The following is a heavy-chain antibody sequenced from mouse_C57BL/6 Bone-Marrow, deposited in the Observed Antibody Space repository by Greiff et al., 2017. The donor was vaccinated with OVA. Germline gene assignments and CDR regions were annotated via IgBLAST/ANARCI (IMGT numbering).Heavy chain of an antibody. D-gene: IGHD2-10*01. CDR1: GYTFTSYW. Sequence: QVQLKQPGAELVMPGASVKLSCKASGYTFTSYWMHWVKQRPGQGLEWIGEIDPSDSYTNYNQKFKGKSTLTVDKSSSTAYMQLSSLTSEDSAVYYCARVLLGNYFDYWGQGTTLTVSS. V-gene: IGHV1-69*01. J-gene: IGHJ2*01. CDR2: IDPSDSYT. CDR3: ARVLLGNYFDY.